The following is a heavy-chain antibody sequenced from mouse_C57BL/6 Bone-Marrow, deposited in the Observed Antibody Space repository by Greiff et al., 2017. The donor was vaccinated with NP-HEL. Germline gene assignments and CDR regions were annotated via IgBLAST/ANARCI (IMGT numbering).Heavy chain of an antibody. CDR1: GFTFSDYG. J-gene: IGHJ1*03. CDR3: ERSDWAWYFDV. V-gene: IGHV5-17*01. D-gene: IGHD4-1*01. Sequence: EVKLVESGGGLVKPGGSLKLSCAASGFTFSDYGMHWVRQAPEKGLEWVAYISSGSGTIYYADTVKGRFTISRDNAKNTLCLQMTRLRSEDTAVYYGERSDWAWYFDVWGTGTTVTVSS. CDR2: ISSGSGTI.